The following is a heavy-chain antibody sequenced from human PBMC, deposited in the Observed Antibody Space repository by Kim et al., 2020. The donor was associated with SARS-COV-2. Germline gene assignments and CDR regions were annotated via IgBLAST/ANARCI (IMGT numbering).Heavy chain of an antibody. Sequence: KGRFTISRDNAKNSLYLQMNSLRAEDTAVYYCAREGGYYYDSSGYYYQDYWGQGTLVTVSS. D-gene: IGHD3-22*01. CDR3: AREGGYYYDSSGYYYQDY. J-gene: IGHJ4*02. V-gene: IGHV3-11*05.